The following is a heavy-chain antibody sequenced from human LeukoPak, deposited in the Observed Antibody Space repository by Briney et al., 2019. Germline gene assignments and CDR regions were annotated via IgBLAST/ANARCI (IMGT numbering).Heavy chain of an antibody. CDR1: GFTFSSYA. Sequence: GGSLRLSCAASGFTFSSYAMSWVRQAPGKGLEWVSIIYGGGSTYYADSVKGRFTISRDNSKNTLYLQMNSLRAEDTAVYYCARDLGSSLDYWGQGTLVAVSS. J-gene: IGHJ4*02. D-gene: IGHD6-13*01. CDR2: IYGGGST. V-gene: IGHV3-53*01. CDR3: ARDLGSSLDY.